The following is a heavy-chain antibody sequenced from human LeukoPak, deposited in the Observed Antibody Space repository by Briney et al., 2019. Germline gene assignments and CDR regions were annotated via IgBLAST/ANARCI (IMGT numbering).Heavy chain of an antibody. CDR1: GGSVSSGSYY. Sequence: PSETLSLTCTVSGGSVSSGSYYWSWIRQPPGKRLEWIGYIYYSGSTNYNPSLKSRVTISVDTSKNQFSLKLSSVTAADTAVYYCARDVEYCSSTSCAWVTDYWGQGTLVTVSS. D-gene: IGHD2-2*01. J-gene: IGHJ4*02. CDR3: ARDVEYCSSTSCAWVTDY. V-gene: IGHV4-61*01. CDR2: IYYSGST.